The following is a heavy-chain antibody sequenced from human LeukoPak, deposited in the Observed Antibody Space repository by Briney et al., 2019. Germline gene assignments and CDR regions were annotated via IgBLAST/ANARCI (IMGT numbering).Heavy chain of an antibody. V-gene: IGHV4-61*02. CDR3: ARVYKRGGYQNWFDP. CDR1: GVSISSGSYY. Sequence: SQTLSLTCTVSGVSISSGSYYWRWLRQPAGKGLEWIVRIYTSGSTNYNPSLKSRITISVDTSMNQFSLKLSSVTAADTAVYYCARVYKRGGYQNWFDPWGQGTLVTVSS. CDR2: IYTSGST. D-gene: IGHD3-22*01. J-gene: IGHJ5*02.